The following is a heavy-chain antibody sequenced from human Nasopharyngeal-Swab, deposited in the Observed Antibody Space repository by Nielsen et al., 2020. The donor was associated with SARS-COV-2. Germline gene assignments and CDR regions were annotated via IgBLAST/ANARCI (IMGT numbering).Heavy chain of an antibody. CDR1: GFTFSSYA. CDR2: ISYDGSNK. J-gene: IGHJ4*02. V-gene: IGHV3-30-3*01. CDR3: ARVGSGYPHPLY. Sequence: GGSLRLSCAASGFTFSSYAMHWVRQAPGKGLEWVAVISYDGSNKYYADSVKGRFTISRDNSKNTLYLQMNSLRAEDTAVYYCARVGSGYPHPLYWGQGTLVTVSS. D-gene: IGHD3-3*01.